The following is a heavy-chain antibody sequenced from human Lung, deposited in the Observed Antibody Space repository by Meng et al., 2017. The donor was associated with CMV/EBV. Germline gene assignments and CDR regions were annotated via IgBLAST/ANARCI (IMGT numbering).Heavy chain of an antibody. CDR2: IYIGDTT. D-gene: IGHD6-13*01. CDR1: GFTVRNTY. J-gene: IGHJ4*02. CDR3: ARGLAADGIFDS. V-gene: IGHV3-53*01. Sequence: SXKISCAASGFTVRNTYMNWVRRAPGRGLEWVSTIYIGDTTYYTDSVKGRFTISRDTSKNTLYLQMNSLRVEDTAVYYCARGLAADGIFDSWGQGTRVTVSS.